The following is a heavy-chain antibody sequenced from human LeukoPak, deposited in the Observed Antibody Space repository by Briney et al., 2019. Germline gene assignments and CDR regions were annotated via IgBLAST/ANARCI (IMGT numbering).Heavy chain of an antibody. CDR3: ARMGGELLGPWFDY. Sequence: ASVKVFCKASGYAFTSCSITWVRKAPGQGLEWMGWNTVYNDSTNYAQKLQGRDTMTTRTSPSTAYIELRSLRYDDTGVYYCARMGGELLGPWFDYWGQGTLVTVSS. CDR1: GYAFTSCS. CDR2: NTVYNDST. D-gene: IGHD1-26*01. V-gene: IGHV1-18*01. J-gene: IGHJ4*02.